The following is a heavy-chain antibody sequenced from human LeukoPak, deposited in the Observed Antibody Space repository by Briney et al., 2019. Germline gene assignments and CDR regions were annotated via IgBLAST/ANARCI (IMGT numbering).Heavy chain of an antibody. J-gene: IGHJ4*02. CDR1: GGSISSGSYY. V-gene: IGHV4-61*02. Sequence: PSETLSLTCTVSGGSISSGSYYWSWIRQPAGKGLEWIGRLYTSGSTNYNPSLKSRVTISVDTSKNQFSLKLSSVTAADTAVYYCARAPEPYYDFWSGYFDYWGQGTLVTVSS. CDR3: ARAPEPYYDFWSGYFDY. D-gene: IGHD3-3*01. CDR2: LYTSGST.